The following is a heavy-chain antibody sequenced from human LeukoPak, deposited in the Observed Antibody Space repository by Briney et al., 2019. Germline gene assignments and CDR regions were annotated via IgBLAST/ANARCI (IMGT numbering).Heavy chain of an antibody. Sequence: ASVKVSCKASGYTFTGYYMHWVRQAPGQGLEWMGWINPNSGGTNYAQKFQGRVTMTRDTSISTAYMELSRLRSDDTAVYYCARDQAYYDFWSGYYLEGAFDIWGQGTMVTVSS. CDR3: ARDQAYYDFWSGYYLEGAFDI. J-gene: IGHJ3*02. D-gene: IGHD3-3*01. CDR1: GYTFTGYY. CDR2: INPNSGGT. V-gene: IGHV1-2*02.